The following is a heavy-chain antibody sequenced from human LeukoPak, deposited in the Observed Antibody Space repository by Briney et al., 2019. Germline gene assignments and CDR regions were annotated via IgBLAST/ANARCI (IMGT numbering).Heavy chain of an antibody. J-gene: IGHJ4*02. CDR3: ASRPFETTVVPWDFY. V-gene: IGHV5-51*01. D-gene: IGHD4-23*01. Sequence: GESLKISCKGSGYSFTSYWVAWVRQLPGKGLEWMGIIRPMNSDVRYSPSFQGQVTISADRSINTAYLQWSSLTASDTAMYYCASRPFETTVVPWDFYWGQGTQVTVSS. CDR2: IRPMNSDV. CDR1: GYSFTSYW.